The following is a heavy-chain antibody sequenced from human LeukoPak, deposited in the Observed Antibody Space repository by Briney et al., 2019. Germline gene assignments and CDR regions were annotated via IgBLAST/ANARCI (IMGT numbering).Heavy chain of an antibody. D-gene: IGHD1-14*01. V-gene: IGHV1-24*01. CDR3: ATGAQSEDPYYYYYMDV. CDR1: GYTLTELS. J-gene: IGHJ6*03. Sequence: GASLKVSCKVSGYTLTELSMHWVRQAPGKGLEWMGGFDPEDGETIYAQKFQGRVTMTEDTSTDTAYMELSSLRSEDTAVYYCATGAQSEDPYYYYYMDVWGKGTTVTVSS. CDR2: FDPEDGET.